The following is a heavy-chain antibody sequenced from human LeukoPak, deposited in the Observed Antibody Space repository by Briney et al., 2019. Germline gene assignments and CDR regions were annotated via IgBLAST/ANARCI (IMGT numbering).Heavy chain of an antibody. CDR2: ISGSGGST. J-gene: IGHJ4*02. D-gene: IGHD2-21*02. Sequence: HPGGSLRLSCAASGSTFSSYAMSWVRQAPGKGLEWVPAISGSGGSTYYADSVKGRFTISRDNSKNTLYLQMNSLRAEDTAVYYCAKDLSAGDHFDYWGQGTLVTVSS. V-gene: IGHV3-23*01. CDR3: AKDLSAGDHFDY. CDR1: GSTFSSYA.